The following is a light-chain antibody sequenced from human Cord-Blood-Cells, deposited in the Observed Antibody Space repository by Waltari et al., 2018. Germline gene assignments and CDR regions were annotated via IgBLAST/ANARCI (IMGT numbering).Light chain of an antibody. J-gene: IGKJ2*01. CDR3: QQYNNWPPMYT. CDR2: GAA. V-gene: IGKV3-15*01. CDR1: QSVSGN. Sequence: QSPATLSVSPGERATLSCSASQSVSGNLAWYQQKPGQAPRLLIYGAATRATGIPARFSGSWSGTEFTLTISSLQAEDFAVYYCQQYNNWPPMYTFGQGTKLEIK.